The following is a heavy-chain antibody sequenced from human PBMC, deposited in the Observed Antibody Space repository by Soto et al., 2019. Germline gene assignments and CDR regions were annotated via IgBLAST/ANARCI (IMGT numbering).Heavy chain of an antibody. CDR2: ISGSGGST. Sequence: GGSLRLSCAASGFTFSSYAMSWVRQAPGKGLEWVSAISGSGGSTYYADSVNGRFTSSRDNSRNTLYLQMNSLRADDTAVYYCADEHPFGELTYPPYYYCYMDVWGKGTTVTVSS. V-gene: IGHV3-23*01. D-gene: IGHD3-10*01. J-gene: IGHJ6*03. CDR3: ADEHPFGELTYPPYYYCYMDV. CDR1: GFTFSSYA.